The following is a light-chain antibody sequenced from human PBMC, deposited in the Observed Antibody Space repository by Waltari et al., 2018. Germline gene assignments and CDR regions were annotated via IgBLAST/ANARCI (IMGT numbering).Light chain of an antibody. CDR3: QVWDANTDPGV. CDR2: DDN. V-gene: IGLV3-21*01. CDR1: NIASKT. Sequence: SYVLTQPPSVSVAPRETARITCGGNNIASKTVHWYRQRPGQAPVVVISDDNDRAAGIPERFSGSNSGNTATLTISRVEAGDEADYYCQVWDANTDPGVFGTGTEVTVL. J-gene: IGLJ1*01.